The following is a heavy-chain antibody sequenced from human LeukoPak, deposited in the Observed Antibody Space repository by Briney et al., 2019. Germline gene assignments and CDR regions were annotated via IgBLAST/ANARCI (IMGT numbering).Heavy chain of an antibody. CDR2: IHHDGRI. CDR3: ARADLRDSDAFDI. Sequence: SETLSLTCDVSGGSIDSTNWWNWVRQPPGKGLEWIGEIHHDGRINYNPSLKSRVTLSVDKSKNQFSLRLNSVTAADTAMYYCARADLRDSDAFDIWGQGTMVTVSS. CDR1: GGSIDSTNW. J-gene: IGHJ3*02. V-gene: IGHV4/OR15-8*01. D-gene: IGHD3-3*01.